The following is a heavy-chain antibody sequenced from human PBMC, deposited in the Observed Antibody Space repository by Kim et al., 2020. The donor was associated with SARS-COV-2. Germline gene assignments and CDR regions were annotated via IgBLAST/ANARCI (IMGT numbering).Heavy chain of an antibody. Sequence: SETLSLTCTVSGGSISSGGYYWSWLRQHTGKGLEWIGYIYYSGSTYYNPPHKSRVTITVDTSKNQFSLKLSSVTAADTAVYYCARAVGATRWFDPWGQGTPVTVSS. CDR3: ARAVGATRWFDP. V-gene: IGHV4-31*03. CDR2: IYYSGST. D-gene: IGHD1-26*01. CDR1: GGSISSGGYY. J-gene: IGHJ5*02.